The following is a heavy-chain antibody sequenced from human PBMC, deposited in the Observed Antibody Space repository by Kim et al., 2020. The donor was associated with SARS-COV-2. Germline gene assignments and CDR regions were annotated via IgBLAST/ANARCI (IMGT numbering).Heavy chain of an antibody. CDR3: ARGGKGGCET. Sequence: SETLSLTCMVSGSSIIYYSWSWLRQPPGMAPEWIGYVDNSGSTNDNPSLKSRVTISIDTSKNQFSLRLSSVTAADTAPYDCARGGKGGCETWGRGIMV. D-gene: IGHD2-21*01. CDR2: VDNSGST. CDR1: GSSIIYYS. J-gene: IGHJ3*01. V-gene: IGHV4-59*13.